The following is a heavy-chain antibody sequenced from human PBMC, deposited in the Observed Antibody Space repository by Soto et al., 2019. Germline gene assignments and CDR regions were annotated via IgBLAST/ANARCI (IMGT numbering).Heavy chain of an antibody. Sequence: QVQLVESGGGVVQPGRSLRLSCAASGFSFSSYGMHWVRQAPGKGLEWVACVSDDDSKRYHIDSVKGRFTISRDNSKNTLYLELNGLRAEDTAVYYCAKDINTVTWHWGAASWGQGTLVTVSS. V-gene: IGHV3-30*18. CDR2: VSDDDSKR. J-gene: IGHJ5*02. D-gene: IGHD3-16*01. CDR1: GFSFSSYG. CDR3: AKDINTVTWHWGAAS.